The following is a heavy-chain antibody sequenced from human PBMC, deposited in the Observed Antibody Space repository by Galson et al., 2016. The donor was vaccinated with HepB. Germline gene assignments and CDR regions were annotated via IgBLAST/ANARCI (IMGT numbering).Heavy chain of an antibody. CDR3: ARYGDEAGWNFHQ. V-gene: IGHV3-7*03. J-gene: IGHJ1*01. CDR2: IKEDGSKS. Sequence: SLRLSCAASGFTFSRFWMNWVRQAPGKGLEWVASIKEDGSKSFYADSVKGRFTISRDNVENSLSLQMNSLGAEDTAVYYCARYGDEAGWNFHQWGQGTLVTVSS. D-gene: IGHD6-19*01. CDR1: GFTFSRFW.